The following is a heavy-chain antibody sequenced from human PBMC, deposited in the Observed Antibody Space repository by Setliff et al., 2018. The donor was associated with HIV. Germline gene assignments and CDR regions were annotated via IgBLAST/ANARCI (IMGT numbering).Heavy chain of an antibody. CDR1: GYTFTSYD. V-gene: IGHV1-8*03. D-gene: IGHD6-13*01. CDR2: MNPNSGHT. Sequence: ASVTVSCKASGYTFTSYDINWVRQATGQGLEWMGWMNPNSGHTGYAQKFQGRVTITSDTSISTAYMELSSLRSEDTAVYYCARGSGFIEAAGTDYWGQGTLVTVSS. CDR3: ARGSGFIEAAGTDY. J-gene: IGHJ4*02.